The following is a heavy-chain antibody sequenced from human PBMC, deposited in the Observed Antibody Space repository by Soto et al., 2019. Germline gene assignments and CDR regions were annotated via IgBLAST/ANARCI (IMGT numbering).Heavy chain of an antibody. V-gene: IGHV4-38-2*02. D-gene: IGHD4-4*01. Sequence: SLTCTVSGYSISNGYYWAWIRQSPGKGLEWIGSVYQTVSTYYNPSLESRVTILVDIAKNYFSLRLNSVTAADTAVYFCAREKGHSNPFDFWGPGMLVTVSS. CDR1: GYSISNGYY. CDR3: AREKGHSNPFDF. J-gene: IGHJ4*02. CDR2: VYQTVST.